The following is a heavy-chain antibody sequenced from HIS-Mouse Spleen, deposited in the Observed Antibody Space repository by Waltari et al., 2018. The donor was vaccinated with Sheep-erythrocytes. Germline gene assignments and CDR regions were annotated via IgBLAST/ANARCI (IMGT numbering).Heavy chain of an antibody. CDR1: GGSFSGYY. CDR3: ARGDFFGSSGSYYFDY. J-gene: IGHJ4*02. CDR2: INHSGST. Sequence: QVQLQQWGAGLLKPSETLSLTCAVYGGSFSGYYWSWIRQPPGKGLEWIGKINHSGSTNYNPSLKSRVTISVDTSKNQFSLKLSSVTAADTAVYYCARGDFFGSSGSYYFDYWGQGTLVTVSS. V-gene: IGHV4-34*01. D-gene: IGHD3-22*01.